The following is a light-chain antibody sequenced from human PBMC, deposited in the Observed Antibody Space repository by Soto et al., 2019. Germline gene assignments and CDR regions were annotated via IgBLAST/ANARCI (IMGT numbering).Light chain of an antibody. V-gene: IGKV3-20*01. CDR2: GAS. CDR3: QQYGSFRSA. J-gene: IGKJ4*01. Sequence: EIVLTQSPGTLSLSPGERATLSCRASQSVSSSYLAWYQQKPGQAPRLLIYGASSRATGIPDRFSGSGSGTDFTLTISRLEPGDFAVYYCQQYGSFRSAFGGGTKVEI. CDR1: QSVSSSY.